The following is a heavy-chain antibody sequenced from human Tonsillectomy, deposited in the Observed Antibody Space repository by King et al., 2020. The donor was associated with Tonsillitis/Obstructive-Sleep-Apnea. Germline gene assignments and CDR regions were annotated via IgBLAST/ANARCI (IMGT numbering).Heavy chain of an antibody. D-gene: IGHD3-9*01. CDR2: IKSKTDGGTT. Sequence: VQLVESGGGLVKPGGSLRLSCAASGFTFSNAWMSWVRQAPGKGLEWVGRIKSKTDGGTTDYAAPVKGRFTISSDDSKNTLFLQMHSLKTEDTAVYYCTTEYYDILSGYYQPDYWGQGTLVTVSS. V-gene: IGHV3-15*01. CDR1: GFTFSNAW. J-gene: IGHJ4*02. CDR3: TTEYYDILSGYYQPDY.